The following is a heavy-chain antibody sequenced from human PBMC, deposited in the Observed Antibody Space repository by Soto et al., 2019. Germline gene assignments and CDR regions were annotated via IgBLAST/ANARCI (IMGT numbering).Heavy chain of an antibody. V-gene: IGHV4-39*01. CDR2: IFYGGGSGVA. CDR3: ARRGGGDSLFDS. Sequence: SETLSLTCTVSGGSFSSSNYYWGWIRQPPGKGLEWIGNIFYGGGSGVAYYSPSLKSRVTTSVGPSKNQFSLNMRSLTAADTAVYFCARRGGGDSLFDSWGQGKLVTVSS. D-gene: IGHD4-17*01. J-gene: IGHJ4*02. CDR1: GGSFSSSNYY.